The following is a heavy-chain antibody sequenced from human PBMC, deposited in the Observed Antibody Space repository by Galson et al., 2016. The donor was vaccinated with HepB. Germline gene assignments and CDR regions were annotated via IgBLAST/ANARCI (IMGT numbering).Heavy chain of an antibody. V-gene: IGHV3-33*06. J-gene: IGHJ4*02. Sequence: SLRLSCAASGFTFRNFGMHWVRQAPGKGLEWVAIIWYDGTRKYYKDPVKGRFTISRDNLRNTVYLEMNNLRGEDTAVYYCAKEVAGWGSYFQIASLGSWGQGTLVTVSS. D-gene: IGHD3-10*01. CDR2: IWYDGTRK. CDR3: AKEVAGWGSYFQIASLGS. CDR1: GFTFRNFG.